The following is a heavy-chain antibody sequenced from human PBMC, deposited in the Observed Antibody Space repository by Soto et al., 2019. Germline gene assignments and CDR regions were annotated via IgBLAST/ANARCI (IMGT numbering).Heavy chain of an antibody. CDR1: GFTSSNHV. D-gene: IGHD4-17*01. V-gene: IGHV3-48*01. CDR2: INRDFNT. Sequence: EEQLVESGGGLVQPGGSLRLSCAASGFTSSNHVMNWVRQAPGRGLEWVSSINRDFNTYYADSVKGRFTISRDNAKDSLFLQMNRLRADDTAVYYCVNGEYYVGQGTLVTVSS. CDR3: VNGEYY. J-gene: IGHJ4*02.